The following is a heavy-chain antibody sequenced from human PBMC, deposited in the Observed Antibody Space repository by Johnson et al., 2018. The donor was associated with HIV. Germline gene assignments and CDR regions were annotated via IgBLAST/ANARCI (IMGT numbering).Heavy chain of an antibody. CDR3: ARARAGAFDI. V-gene: IGHV3-30*14. J-gene: IGHJ3*02. Sequence: QVQLVESGGGLVQPGGSLRLSCAASAFTVSDNYLSWVRQAPGKGLEWVAVLSYDGSNNYYADSVKGRFTISRDNSKNTLYLQMNNLRTEDTAVFYCARARAGAFDIWGQGTVVTVSS. CDR1: AFTVSDNY. D-gene: IGHD6-19*01. CDR2: LSYDGSNN.